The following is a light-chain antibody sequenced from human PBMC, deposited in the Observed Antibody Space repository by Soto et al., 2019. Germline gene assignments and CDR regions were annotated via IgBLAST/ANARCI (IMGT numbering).Light chain of an antibody. J-gene: IGLJ3*02. CDR2: YVT. CDR3: GSYGGTNNWV. Sequence: QSALTQPPSASGSPGQSVTISCTGTSSDVGGYNYVSWYQQHPGKAPKLMIYYVTERPSGVPDRFSGSKSGNTASLTVSGLQAEDEADYYCGSYGGTNNWVFGGGTKLTVL. CDR1: SSDVGGYNY. V-gene: IGLV2-8*01.